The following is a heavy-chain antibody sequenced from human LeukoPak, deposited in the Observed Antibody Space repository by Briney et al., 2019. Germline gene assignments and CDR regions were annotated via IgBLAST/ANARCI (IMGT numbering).Heavy chain of an antibody. Sequence: GGSLRLSCAASRFTFRSYWMHWVRQAPGKGLVWVSRISSDGTTTSYADSVRGRFTISRDNAKNTLYLQMNSLRAEDTAVYYCARGAAAVDWGQGTLVTVSS. CDR1: RFTFRSYW. V-gene: IGHV3-74*01. D-gene: IGHD6-13*01. CDR2: ISSDGTTT. J-gene: IGHJ4*02. CDR3: ARGAAAVD.